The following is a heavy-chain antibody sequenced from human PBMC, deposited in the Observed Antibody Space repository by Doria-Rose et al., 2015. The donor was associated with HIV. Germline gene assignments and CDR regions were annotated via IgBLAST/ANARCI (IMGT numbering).Heavy chain of an antibody. CDR1: GGSVSGYY. Sequence: QESGPGRVKPSETLSLTCNVSGGSVSGYYCSWIRQPPGKGLEWIGYIYDNGKTNYNPSLKDRVTILVDTSKNQFSLKLNSVAAADTAVYFCARAKFSTPFDHWGQGTLATVSS. CDR2: IYDNGKT. V-gene: IGHV4-59*02. CDR3: ARAKFSTPFDH. J-gene: IGHJ1*01. D-gene: IGHD3-16*01.